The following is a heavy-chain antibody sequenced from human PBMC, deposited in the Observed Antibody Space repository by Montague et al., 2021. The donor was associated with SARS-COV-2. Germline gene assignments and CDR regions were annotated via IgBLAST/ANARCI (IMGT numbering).Heavy chain of an antibody. CDR2: VFYTGTT. D-gene: IGHD3-16*01. V-gene: IGHV4-39*07. CDR3: VAGGDSARAGAY. Sequence: SETLSLTCTVSGGSIASSNNYWGWVRQPPGKGLEWIGSVFYTGTTYDNPSLTARVTISLGTSKNQFSLKMYSVTAADTATYFCVAGGDSARAGAYWGQGTLVTVSS. CDR1: GGSIASSNNY. J-gene: IGHJ4*02.